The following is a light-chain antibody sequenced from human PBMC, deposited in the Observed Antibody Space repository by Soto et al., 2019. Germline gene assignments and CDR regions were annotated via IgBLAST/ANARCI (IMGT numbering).Light chain of an antibody. Sequence: QSVLTQPPSASGSPGQSVTISCTGTSSDVGGYNYVSWYQHHPGKAPKLMVSEVSKRPSGVPDRFSGSKSGNTASLTVSGLQAEDEADYYCSSYAGNINHYVFGTGTKVTVL. CDR2: EVS. V-gene: IGLV2-8*01. CDR1: SSDVGGYNY. J-gene: IGLJ1*01. CDR3: SSYAGNINHYV.